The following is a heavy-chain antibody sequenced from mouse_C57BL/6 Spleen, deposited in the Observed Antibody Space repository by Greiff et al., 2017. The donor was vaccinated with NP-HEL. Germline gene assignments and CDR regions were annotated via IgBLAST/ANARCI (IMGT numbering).Heavy chain of an antibody. CDR2: ISYDGSN. J-gene: IGHJ1*03. V-gene: IGHV3-6*01. CDR3: APNWDGYFDV. Sequence: EVKLVESGPGLVKPSQSLSLTCSVTGYSITSGYYWNWIRQFPGNKLEWMGYISYDGSNNYNPSLKNRISITRDTSKNQFFLKLNSVTTEDTATYYCAPNWDGYFDVWGTGTTVTVSS. CDR1: GYSITSGYY. D-gene: IGHD4-1*01.